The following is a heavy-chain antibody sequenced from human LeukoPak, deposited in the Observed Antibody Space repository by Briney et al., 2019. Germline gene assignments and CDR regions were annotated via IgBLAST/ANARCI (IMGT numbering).Heavy chain of an antibody. V-gene: IGHV3-7*04. CDR2: IKDDGGEK. CDR3: ARTKAYAFDI. CDR1: GFTFSSYW. J-gene: IGHJ3*02. Sequence: GGSLRLSCAASGFTFSSYWMSWVRQAPGKGLEWVANIKDDGGEKYYVDSVRGRFTISRDNAKNSPYLQMNSLRADDTAVYYCARTKAYAFDIWGQGTMDTVSS.